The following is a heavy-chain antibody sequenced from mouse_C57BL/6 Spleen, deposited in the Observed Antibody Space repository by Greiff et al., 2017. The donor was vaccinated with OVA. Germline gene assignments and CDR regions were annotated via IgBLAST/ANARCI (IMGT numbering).Heavy chain of an antibody. D-gene: IGHD1-1*01. CDR3: ANYYGSSYWYFDV. J-gene: IGHJ1*03. V-gene: IGHV14-3*01. Sequence: EVMLVESVAELVRPGASVKLSCTASGFNIKNTYMHWVKQRPEQGLEWIGRIDPANGNTKYAPKFQGKATITADTSSNTAYLQLSSLTSEDTAIYYCANYYGSSYWYFDVWGTGTTVTVSS. CDR2: IDPANGNT. CDR1: GFNIKNTY.